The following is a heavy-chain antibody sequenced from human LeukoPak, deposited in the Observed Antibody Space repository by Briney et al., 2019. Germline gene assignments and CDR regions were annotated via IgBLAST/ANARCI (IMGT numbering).Heavy chain of an antibody. Sequence: ASVKVSCKASGYTFTGYYMHWVRQAPGQGLEWMGWINPNSGGTNYAQKFQGWVTMTRDTSISTAYMELSRLRSDDTAVYYYARDYDYGGRGNAFDIWGQGTMVTVSS. CDR2: INPNSGGT. J-gene: IGHJ3*02. CDR3: ARDYDYGGRGNAFDI. V-gene: IGHV1-2*04. D-gene: IGHD4-23*01. CDR1: GYTFTGYY.